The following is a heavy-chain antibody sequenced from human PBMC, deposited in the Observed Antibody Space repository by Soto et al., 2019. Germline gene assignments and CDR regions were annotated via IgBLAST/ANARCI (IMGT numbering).Heavy chain of an antibody. CDR2: ISSSDNTI. Sequence: GGSLSLSCAASGFTFSSYEMNWVRQAPGKGLEWVSYISSSDNTIYYADSVKGRFTISRDNAQNSLYLQMNSLRAEDTAVYYCAREFIAAAGLFDYWGQGTLVTSPQ. CDR3: AREFIAAAGLFDY. J-gene: IGHJ4*02. V-gene: IGHV3-48*03. CDR1: GFTFSSYE. D-gene: IGHD6-13*01.